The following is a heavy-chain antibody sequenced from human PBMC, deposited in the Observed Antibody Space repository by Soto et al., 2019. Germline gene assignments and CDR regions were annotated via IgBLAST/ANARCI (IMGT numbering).Heavy chain of an antibody. Sequence: ASVKVSCKASGGMFYSSAINWVRQAPGQGLEWMGGIIPIFGTANYAQKFQGRVTITADESTSTAYMELSSLRSEDTAVYYCARDRETDYGDYVLWGQGTLVTVSS. J-gene: IGHJ4*02. CDR1: GGMFYSSA. CDR3: ARDRETDYGDYVL. D-gene: IGHD4-17*01. V-gene: IGHV1-69*13. CDR2: IIPIFGTA.